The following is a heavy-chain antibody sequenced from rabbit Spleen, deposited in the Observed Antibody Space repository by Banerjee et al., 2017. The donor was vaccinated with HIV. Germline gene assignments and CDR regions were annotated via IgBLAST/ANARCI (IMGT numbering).Heavy chain of an antibody. CDR2: IDPIFGIT. V-gene: IGHV1S7*01. Sequence: HLKESGGGLVQPGGSLKLSCTASGFTLSSYYMNWVRQAPGKGLEWIGYIDPIFGITYYANWVNGRFSISRENAQNTVFLQLNSLTAADTATYFCVRRSSDSGYLYMELWGQGTLVTVS. D-gene: IGHD1-1*01. J-gene: IGHJ4*01. CDR1: GFTLSSYY. CDR3: VRRSSDSGYLYMEL.